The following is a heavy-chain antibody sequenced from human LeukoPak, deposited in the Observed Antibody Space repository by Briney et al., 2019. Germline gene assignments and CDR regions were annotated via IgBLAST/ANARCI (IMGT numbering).Heavy chain of an antibody. Sequence: ASVKVSCKASGGTFSSYAISWVRQAPGQGLEWMGRIIPILGIANYAQKFQVRVTITADKSTSTAYMELSSLRSEDTAVYYCARVDTAMVIDYWGQGTLVTVSS. CDR3: ARVDTAMVIDY. V-gene: IGHV1-69*04. CDR1: GGTFSSYA. D-gene: IGHD5-18*01. CDR2: IIPILGIA. J-gene: IGHJ4*02.